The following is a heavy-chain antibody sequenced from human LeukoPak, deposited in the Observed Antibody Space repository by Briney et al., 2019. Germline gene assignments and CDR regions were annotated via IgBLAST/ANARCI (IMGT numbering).Heavy chain of an antibody. Sequence: GASVKVSCKSSGYTFTSYGISWVRQAPGQGLEWMGWISAYNGNTNYAQKLQDGVTITTDTSTSTAYMELRRLRSDHTAVYYCARGGLELRGDFDYWGQGTLVTASS. CDR1: GYTFTSYG. CDR3: ARGGLELRGDFDY. V-gene: IGHV1-18*01. D-gene: IGHD1-7*01. CDR2: ISAYNGNT. J-gene: IGHJ4*02.